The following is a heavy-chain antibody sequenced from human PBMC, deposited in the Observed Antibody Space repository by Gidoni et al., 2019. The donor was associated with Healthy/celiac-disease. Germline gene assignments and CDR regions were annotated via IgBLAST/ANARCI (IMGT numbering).Heavy chain of an antibody. CDR1: GFTVSSNY. V-gene: IGHV3-66*01. D-gene: IGHD3-3*01. CDR3: ARDGGYYDFWSGYTAVYYYYYGMDV. J-gene: IGHJ6*02. CDR2: NYSGGRT. Sequence: EVQLVESGGALVQPGGSLRLSCAASGFTVSSNYMSWVRQDPGKGLEWVSVNYSGGRTYYADSVKGRFTISRDNSKNTLYLQMNSLRAEDTAVYYCARDGGYYDFWSGYTAVYYYYYGMDVWGQGTTVTVSS.